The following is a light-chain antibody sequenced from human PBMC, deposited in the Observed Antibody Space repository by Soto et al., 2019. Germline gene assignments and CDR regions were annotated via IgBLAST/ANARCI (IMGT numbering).Light chain of an antibody. CDR3: SSFTSRFTFV. J-gene: IGLJ1*01. Sequence: QSVLTQPASVSGSPGQSIAISCTGTRSDVGAYNYVSWYQQHPGKAPKLMISEVTNRLSGVSDRFSGSKSGNTASLTIPGLQAEDEADYYCSSFTSRFTFVFGTGTKVTVL. CDR1: RSDVGAYNY. CDR2: EVT. V-gene: IGLV2-14*01.